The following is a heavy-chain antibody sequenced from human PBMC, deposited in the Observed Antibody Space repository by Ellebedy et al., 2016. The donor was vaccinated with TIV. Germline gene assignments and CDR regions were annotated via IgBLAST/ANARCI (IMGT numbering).Heavy chain of an antibody. Sequence: MPSETLSPTCSVSGGSISSYFWSWIRQPPGKGLEWIGHISYSVSTDYNPSLKSRVAISVDTSKNQLSLRPSSVTAADTAVYYCARYYASGWNYFDCWGQGTLVTVSS. V-gene: IGHV4-59*08. D-gene: IGHD6-19*01. CDR3: ARYYASGWNYFDC. J-gene: IGHJ4*02. CDR2: ISYSVST. CDR1: GGSISSYF.